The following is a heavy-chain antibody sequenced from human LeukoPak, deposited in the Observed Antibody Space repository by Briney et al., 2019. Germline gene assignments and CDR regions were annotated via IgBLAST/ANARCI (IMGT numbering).Heavy chain of an antibody. V-gene: IGHV3-11*01. CDR1: GFTFSDYY. Sequence: GGSLRLSCAASGFTFSDYYMSWIRQAPGKGLKWVSYISSSGSTIYYADSVKGRFTISRDNAKNSLYLQMNSLRAEDTAVYYCARDMGGYSSSWYYYMDVWGKGTTVTISS. CDR2: ISSSGSTI. J-gene: IGHJ6*03. D-gene: IGHD6-13*01. CDR3: ARDMGGYSSSWYYYMDV.